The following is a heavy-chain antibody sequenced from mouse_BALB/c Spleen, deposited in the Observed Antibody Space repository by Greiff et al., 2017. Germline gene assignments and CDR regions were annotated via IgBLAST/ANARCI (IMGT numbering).Heavy chain of an antibody. CDR3: ARYKRNRYDWFAY. V-gene: IGHV3-8*02. D-gene: IGHD2-14*01. CDR1: GDSITSGY. CDR2: ISYSGST. Sequence: EVKVEESGPSLVKPSQTLSLTCSVTGDSITSGYWNWIRKFPGNKLEYMGYISYSGSTYYNPSLKSRISITRDTSKNQYYLQLNSVTTEDTATYYCARYKRNRYDWFAYWGQGTLVTVSA. J-gene: IGHJ3*01.